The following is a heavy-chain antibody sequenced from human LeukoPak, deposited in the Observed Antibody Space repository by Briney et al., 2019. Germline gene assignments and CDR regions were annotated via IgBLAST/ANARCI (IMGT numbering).Heavy chain of an antibody. CDR3: ARAWDRGLVVTQNWFDP. CDR2: IIPIFGTA. D-gene: IGHD3-22*01. CDR1: GGTFSSYA. J-gene: IGHJ5*02. Sequence: ASVKVSCKASGGTFSSYAISWVRQAPGQGLEWMGGIIPIFGTANYAQKFQGRVTITADESTSTAYMELSSLRSEDTAVYYCARAWDRGLVVTQNWFDPWGQGTLVTVSS. V-gene: IGHV1-69*13.